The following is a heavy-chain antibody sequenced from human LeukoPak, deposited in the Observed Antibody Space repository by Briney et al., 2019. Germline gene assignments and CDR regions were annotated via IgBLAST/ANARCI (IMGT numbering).Heavy chain of an antibody. CDR3: ARGGDSGSYSHLDY. J-gene: IGHJ4*02. V-gene: IGHV4-34*01. CDR1: GGSFSGYY. CDR2: INHSGST. Sequence: SETLSLTCAVYGGSFSGYYWSWIRQPPGKGLEWIGEINHSGSTNYNPSLKSRVTISVDTSKNQFSLKLSSVTAADTAVYYCARGGDSGSYSHLDYWGQGTLVTVSS. D-gene: IGHD1-26*01.